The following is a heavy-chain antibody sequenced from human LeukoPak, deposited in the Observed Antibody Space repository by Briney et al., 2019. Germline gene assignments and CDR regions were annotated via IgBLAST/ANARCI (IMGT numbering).Heavy chain of an antibody. Sequence: PSETLSLTCTVSTASISDYYWSWIRQPPGKGLEWIGYVYYSGSTSYNPALKSRVTISVDTSNNQFSLRLTSVTAADTAVYYCARYSEPPRYFDYWGQGTLVTVSS. CDR3: ARYSEPPRYFDY. J-gene: IGHJ4*02. CDR2: VYYSGST. D-gene: IGHD2-15*01. CDR1: TASISDYY. V-gene: IGHV4-59*01.